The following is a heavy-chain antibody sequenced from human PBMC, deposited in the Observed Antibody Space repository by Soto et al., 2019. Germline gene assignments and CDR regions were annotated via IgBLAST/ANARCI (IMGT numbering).Heavy chain of an antibody. Sequence: PSQPLTLTCTLPGPPLPSTSMRVAWIRQPPEKALEWLSVIYWDDEKRYSPTLKTRLTITKDTPKNEVVLTMTNMDPVDTATYYCAHLTSENRYVSAGYFNYWGHGALAIVSS. CDR2: IYWDDEK. CDR3: AHLTSENRYVSAGYFNY. V-gene: IGHV2-5*08. CDR1: GPPLPSTSMR. D-gene: IGHD3-16*01. J-gene: IGHJ4*01.